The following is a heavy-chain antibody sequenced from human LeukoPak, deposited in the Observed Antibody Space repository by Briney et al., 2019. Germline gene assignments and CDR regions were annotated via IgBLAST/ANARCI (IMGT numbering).Heavy chain of an antibody. V-gene: IGHV1-46*01. J-gene: IGHJ4*02. CDR1: GYTFTSYY. CDR2: INPSGGST. Sequence: VASANVSCKASGYTFTSYYMHWVRQAPGQGLEWMGIINPSGGSTSYARKFQGKVTMTRDMSTSTVYRELSRLRSEDTAVYYCASGAYDYGDYWGQGTLVTVSS. D-gene: IGHD2-2*01. CDR3: ASGAYDYGDY.